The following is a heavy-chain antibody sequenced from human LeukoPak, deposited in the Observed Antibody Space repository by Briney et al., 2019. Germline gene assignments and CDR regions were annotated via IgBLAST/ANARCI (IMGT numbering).Heavy chain of an antibody. CDR3: AKDTAANFDY. J-gene: IGHJ4*02. CDR2: IRYDGSNK. V-gene: IGHV3-30*02. D-gene: IGHD5-18*01. Sequence: GGSLRLSCAASGFAFSSYGMHWVRQAPGKGLEWVAFIRYDGSNKYYADSVKGRFTISRDNSKNTLYLQMNSLRAEDTAVYYCAKDTAANFDYWGQGTLVTVSS. CDR1: GFAFSSYG.